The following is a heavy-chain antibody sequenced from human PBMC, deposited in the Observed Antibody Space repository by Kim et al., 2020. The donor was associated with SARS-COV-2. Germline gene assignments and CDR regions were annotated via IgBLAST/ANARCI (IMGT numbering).Heavy chain of an antibody. J-gene: IGHJ6*02. Sequence: LKGPVTISVDTSKNQFSLKLSSVTAADTAVYYCARAGGIKLYYYYGMDVWGQGTTVTVSS. CDR3: ARAGGIKLYYYYGMDV. D-gene: IGHD3-16*01. V-gene: IGHV4-31*01.